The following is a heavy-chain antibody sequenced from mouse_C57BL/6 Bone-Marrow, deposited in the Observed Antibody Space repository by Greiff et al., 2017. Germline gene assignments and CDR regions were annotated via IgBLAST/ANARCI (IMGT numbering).Heavy chain of an antibody. V-gene: IGHV1-7*01. CDR3: ARRTPIYYYGSSYENAMDY. Sequence: VQLQQSGAELAKPGASVKLSCKASGYTFTSYWMHWVKQRPGQGLEWIGYINPSSGYTKYNQKFKDKATLTADKSSSTAYMQLSSRTYEDSAVYYCARRTPIYYYGSSYENAMDYWGQGTSVTVSS. J-gene: IGHJ4*01. CDR1: GYTFTSYW. CDR2: INPSSGYT. D-gene: IGHD1-1*01.